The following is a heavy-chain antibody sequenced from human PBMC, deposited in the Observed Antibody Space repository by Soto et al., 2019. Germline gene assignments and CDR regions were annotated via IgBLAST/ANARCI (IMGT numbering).Heavy chain of an antibody. CDR3: ARGSAFIGLDY. CDR1: GFIFSRYS. D-gene: IGHD1-26*01. V-gene: IGHV3-21*01. Sequence: GGSLRLSCAVSGFIFSRYSMNWVRQAPGKGLEWVSSIGTSGSYIYDTDSVKGRFTISRDNTKDSLYLQMNSLRAEDTAIYYCARGSAFIGLDYWGQGTPVTVLL. J-gene: IGHJ4*02. CDR2: IGTSGSYI.